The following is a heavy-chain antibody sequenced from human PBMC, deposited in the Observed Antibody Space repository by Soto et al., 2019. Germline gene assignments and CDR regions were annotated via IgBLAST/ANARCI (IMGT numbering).Heavy chain of an antibody. CDR3: ARHPERIAQIGWFDP. CDR2: ISSSSSYI. J-gene: IGHJ5*02. CDR1: GFTFSSYS. V-gene: IGHV3-21*01. D-gene: IGHD6-13*01. Sequence: PGESLKISCAASGFTFSSYSMNWVRQAPGKGLEWVSSISSSSSYIYYADSVKGRFTISRDNAKNSLYLQMNSLRAEDTAVYYCARHPERIAQIGWFDPWGQGTLVTVSS.